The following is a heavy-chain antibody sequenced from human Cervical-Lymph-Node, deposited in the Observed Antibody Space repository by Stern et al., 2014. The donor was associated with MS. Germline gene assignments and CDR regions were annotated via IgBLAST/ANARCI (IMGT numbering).Heavy chain of an antibody. CDR2: IYYSGST. D-gene: IGHD2/OR15-2a*01. Sequence: HLQESRPGLVKPSETLTLTWTVPGGSIPNYYWSRTRKLPGKGLEWIGYIYYSGSTNYNPSLKSRVTISVDTSKNQFSLKLSSVTAADTAVYYCARDKGMFFLWGQGTLVTVSS. V-gene: IGHV4-59*01. J-gene: IGHJ4*01. CDR3: ARDKGMFFL. CDR1: GGSIPNYY.